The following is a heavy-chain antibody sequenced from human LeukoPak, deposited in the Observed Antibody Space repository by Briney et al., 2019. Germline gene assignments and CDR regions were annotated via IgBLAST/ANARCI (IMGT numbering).Heavy chain of an antibody. CDR2: ISAYNGNT. Sequence: ASVKVSCKASGYTFTSYGINWVRQAPGQGLEWMGWISAYNGNTNYAQKLQGRVTMTIDTSTSTAYMELRSLRSDDTAVYYCASGYCSNTSCHGFIDYWGQGTLVTVSS. CDR1: GYTFTSYG. J-gene: IGHJ4*02. V-gene: IGHV1-18*01. CDR3: ASGYCSNTSCHGFIDY. D-gene: IGHD2-2*01.